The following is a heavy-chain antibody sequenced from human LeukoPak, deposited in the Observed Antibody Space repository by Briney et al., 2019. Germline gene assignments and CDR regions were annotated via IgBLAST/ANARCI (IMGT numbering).Heavy chain of an antibody. CDR3: ARGNRYYYDSSDFRY. V-gene: IGHV4-34*01. J-gene: IGHJ4*02. D-gene: IGHD3-22*01. CDR2: INHSGST. CDR1: GGSFSGYY. Sequence: SETLSLTCAVYGGSFSGYYWSWIRQPPGKGLEWIGEINHSGSTNYNPSLKSRVTISVDTSKNQFSLKLSSVTAADTAVYYYARGNRYYYDSSDFRYWGQGTLVTVSS.